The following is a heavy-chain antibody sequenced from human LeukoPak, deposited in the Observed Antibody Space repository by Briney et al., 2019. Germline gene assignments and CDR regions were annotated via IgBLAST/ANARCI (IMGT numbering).Heavy chain of an antibody. CDR2: IYPDDSDT. V-gene: IGHV5-51*01. D-gene: IGHD5-24*01. Sequence: GESLKISCKGSGYNFSRYWIGWVRQMPGKGLECMGTIYPDDSDTRYSPSFQGQVTISADKSISTAYLQWSSLKASDTAMYYCATLPRDGYDIIDYWGQGALVIVSS. CDR3: ATLPRDGYDIIDY. CDR1: GYNFSRYW. J-gene: IGHJ4*02.